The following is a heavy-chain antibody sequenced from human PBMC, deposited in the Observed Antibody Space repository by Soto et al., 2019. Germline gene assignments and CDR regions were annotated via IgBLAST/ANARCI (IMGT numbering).Heavy chain of an antibody. Sequence: GGSLRLSCAASGFTFSGSAMHWVRQASGKGLEWVGRIRSKANSYATAYAASVKGRFTISREDSKNTAYLQMNSLKTEDTAVYYCTRLVGGWRGSGAQYYFDYWGQGTLVTVSS. V-gene: IGHV3-73*01. D-gene: IGHD3-10*01. CDR1: GFTFSGSA. J-gene: IGHJ4*02. CDR2: IRSKANSYAT. CDR3: TRLVGGWRGSGAQYYFDY.